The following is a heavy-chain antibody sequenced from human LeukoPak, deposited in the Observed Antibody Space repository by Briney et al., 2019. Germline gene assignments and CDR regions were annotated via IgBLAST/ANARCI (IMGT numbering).Heavy chain of an antibody. CDR3: ASLIYYYYDSSAYSPGDY. CDR1: AFTFTTYS. J-gene: IGHJ4*02. D-gene: IGHD3-22*01. CDR2: INSNSNTI. Sequence: GGSLRLSCTASAFTFTTYSKNWGRQAQGKGLEWHSYINSNSNTIYYADSVQGRFTISRDNAKNSLYLQMNSLIAEDTAVYYCASLIYYYYDSSAYSPGDYWGQGTLVTVSS. V-gene: IGHV3-48*01.